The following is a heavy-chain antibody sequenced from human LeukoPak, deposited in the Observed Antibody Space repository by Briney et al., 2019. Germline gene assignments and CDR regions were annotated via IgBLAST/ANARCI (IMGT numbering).Heavy chain of an antibody. CDR1: GFTFSSYA. V-gene: IGHV3-23*01. Sequence: PGGSLRLSCAAPGFTFSSYAMSWVRQAPGKGLEWVSAISGSGGSTYYADSVKGRFTISRDNSNNTLYLQMNSLRAEDTAVYYCARHSGPGSYNWFDPWGQGTLVTVSS. J-gene: IGHJ5*02. CDR2: ISGSGGST. D-gene: IGHD3-10*01. CDR3: ARHSGPGSYNWFDP.